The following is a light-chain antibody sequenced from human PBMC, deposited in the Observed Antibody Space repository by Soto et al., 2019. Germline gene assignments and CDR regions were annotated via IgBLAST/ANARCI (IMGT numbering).Light chain of an antibody. V-gene: IGKV3-20*01. CDR1: QSVSSNY. CDR3: QHYGRSPIT. CDR2: GAS. J-gene: IGKJ5*01. Sequence: EIVLTQSPATLSLSPGERATLPCRASQSVSSNYLAWYQQKPGQAPRLLMYGASSRDTGIPDRFSGSGSATDFTLTISRLEPEDFALYYCQHYGRSPITFGQGTRLEIK.